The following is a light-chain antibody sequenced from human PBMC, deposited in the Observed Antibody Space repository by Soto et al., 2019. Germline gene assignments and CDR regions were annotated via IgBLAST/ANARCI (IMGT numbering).Light chain of an antibody. CDR3: HPYGSSRT. CDR2: GAS. Sequence: EIVLTQSPGTLSLSPGGRATLSCRASQSVSSSSLSWYQQKPGQAPRLLIYGASSRATGIPDRFSGSGSGTDFTLTINRLEPEDFAVYYCHPYGSSRTFGQGTKVDIK. V-gene: IGKV3-20*01. CDR1: QSVSSSS. J-gene: IGKJ1*01.